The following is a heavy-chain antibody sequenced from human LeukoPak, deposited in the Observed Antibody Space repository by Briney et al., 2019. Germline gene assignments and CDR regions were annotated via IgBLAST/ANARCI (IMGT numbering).Heavy chain of an antibody. J-gene: IGHJ6*02. V-gene: IGHV3-33*01. CDR2: IWYDGSNK. D-gene: IGHD4-11*01. CDR3: ARGLQTFCYGMDV. Sequence: GGSLRLSCAASGSTFSSYGMHWVRQAPGKGLEWVAVIWYDGSNKYYADSVKGRFTISRDNSKNTLYLQMNSLRAEDTAVYYCARGLQTFCYGMDVWGQGTTVTVSS. CDR1: GSTFSSYG.